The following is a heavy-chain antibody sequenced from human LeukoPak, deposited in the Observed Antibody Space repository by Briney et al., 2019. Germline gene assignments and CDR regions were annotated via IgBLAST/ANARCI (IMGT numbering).Heavy chain of an antibody. CDR3: VGRLGGATSNWFDP. CDR2: INPNSGGT. Sequence: ASVKVSCKASGYSFTDYYMHWVRQAPGQGLEWMGWINPNSGGTNYAQKFQGRVSMTRDTSISTAYMELSRLRSDDTAVYYCVGRLGGATSNWFDPWGQGTLVTVSS. CDR1: GYSFTDYY. J-gene: IGHJ5*02. D-gene: IGHD1-26*01. V-gene: IGHV1-2*02.